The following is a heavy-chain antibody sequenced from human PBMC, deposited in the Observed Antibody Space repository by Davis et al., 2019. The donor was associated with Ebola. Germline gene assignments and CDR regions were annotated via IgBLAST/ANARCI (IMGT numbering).Heavy chain of an antibody. CDR1: GFTFSSYG. CDR2: IWYDGSNK. CDR3: ARVSHTGDTDY. V-gene: IGHV3-33*01. J-gene: IGHJ4*02. D-gene: IGHD5-18*01. Sequence: GESLKISCAASGFTFSSYGMHWVRQAPGKGLEWVAVIWYDGSNKYYADSVKGRFTISRDNSKNTLYLQMNSLRAEDTAVYYCARVSHTGDTDYWGQGTLVTVSS.